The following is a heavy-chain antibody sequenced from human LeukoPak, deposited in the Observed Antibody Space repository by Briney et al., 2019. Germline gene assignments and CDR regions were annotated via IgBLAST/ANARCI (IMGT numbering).Heavy chain of an antibody. CDR1: GYSISSGYY. J-gene: IGHJ4*02. V-gene: IGHV4-38-2*02. CDR2: IYHTGST. D-gene: IGHD4-23*01. CDR3: ARDRLRWPKIDY. Sequence: PSETLSLTCTVSGYSISSGYYWGWIRQPPGKGLEWIGSIYHTGSTNHNPSLKSRVTIALDTSKNQFSLKLSSVTAADTAVYYCARDRLRWPKIDYWGQGSLVTVSS.